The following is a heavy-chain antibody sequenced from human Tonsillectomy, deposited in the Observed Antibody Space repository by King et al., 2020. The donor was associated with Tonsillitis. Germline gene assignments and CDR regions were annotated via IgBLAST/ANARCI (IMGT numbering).Heavy chain of an antibody. CDR1: GGSFSGYY. CDR2: INHSGST. V-gene: IGHV4-34*01. Sequence: VQLQQWGAGLLKPSETLSLTCAVYGGSFSGYYWSWIRQPPGKGLEWIGEINHSGSTNYNPSLKSRVTISVDTSKNQFSLKLSSVTAADTAVYYCASSSSSDFDYWGQGTLVTVSS. D-gene: IGHD6-6*01. J-gene: IGHJ4*02. CDR3: ASSSSSDFDY.